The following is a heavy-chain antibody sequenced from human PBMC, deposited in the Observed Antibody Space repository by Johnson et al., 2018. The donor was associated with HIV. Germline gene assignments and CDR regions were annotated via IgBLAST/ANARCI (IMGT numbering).Heavy chain of an antibody. V-gene: IGHV3-30*03. Sequence: QVQLVESGGGVVQPGRSLRLSCATSRFTFSNYGMHWVRQAPGKGLEWVAVISYDGSSKYYADSVKGRFTISRDNSKNTLYLQMNSLRAEDTAVYYCARERGYSGYDGDRDAFDIWGQGTMVTVSS. J-gene: IGHJ3*02. CDR2: ISYDGSSK. CDR1: RFTFSNYG. CDR3: ARERGYSGYDGDRDAFDI. D-gene: IGHD5-12*01.